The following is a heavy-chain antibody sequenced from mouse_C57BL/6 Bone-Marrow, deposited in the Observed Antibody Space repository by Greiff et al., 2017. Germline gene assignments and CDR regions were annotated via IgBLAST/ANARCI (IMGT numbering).Heavy chain of an antibody. CDR2: ISYSGST. CDR1: GYSITSYY. CDR3: ARWFAY. V-gene: IGHV3-8*01. J-gene: IGHJ3*01. Sequence: EVQLKESGPGLAKPSQTLSLTCSVTGYSITSYYWNWIRKFPGNKLEYMGYISYSGSTYYNPSLKSRISIIPDTSKNQYYLRLNSVTTEDTATYYCARWFAYGGQGTRVTVSA.